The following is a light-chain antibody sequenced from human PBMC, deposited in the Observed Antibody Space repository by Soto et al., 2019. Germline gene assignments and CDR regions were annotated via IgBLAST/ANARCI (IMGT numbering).Light chain of an antibody. J-gene: IGLJ3*02. Sequence: QSVLTQPPSASGTPGQRVTISCSGSGSNIGHNTVNWYQQLPGTAPKLLIYSNNQRPSGVPDRFSGSKSGTSASLAISGLQSEDEADYYCAAWDDSLNGWVFGGATKLTVL. V-gene: IGLV1-44*01. CDR1: GSNIGHNT. CDR2: SNN. CDR3: AAWDDSLNGWV.